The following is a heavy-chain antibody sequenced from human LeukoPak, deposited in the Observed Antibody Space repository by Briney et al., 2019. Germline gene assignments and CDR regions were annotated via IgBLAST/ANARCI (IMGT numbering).Heavy chain of an antibody. V-gene: IGHV3-23*01. CDR2: IGGGGVTT. Sequence: GSLRLSCAASGFTFSSYAMSWVRQAPGKGLEWVSVIGGGGVTTYYADSVKGRFTISRDNSRTTLYLQMNSLRTEDTAIYFCAKAKLTVGQKEGFDYWGQGTLVTVSS. CDR1: GFTFSSYA. J-gene: IGHJ4*02. D-gene: IGHD3-9*01. CDR3: AKAKLTVGQKEGFDY.